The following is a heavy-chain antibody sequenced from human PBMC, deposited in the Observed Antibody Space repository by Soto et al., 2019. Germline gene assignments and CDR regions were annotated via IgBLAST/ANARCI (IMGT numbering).Heavy chain of an antibody. Sequence: ASVKVSCKASGFTFTSYYMHWVRQAPAQGLEWMGIINPSGDTTNYAQEFQGRVTVTRDTSTSTVYMELSSLRSEDTAVYYCTRGAYCGGDCYDYWGQGTLVTVSS. J-gene: IGHJ4*02. V-gene: IGHV1-46*03. D-gene: IGHD2-21*01. CDR2: INPSGDTT. CDR3: TRGAYCGGDCYDY. CDR1: GFTFTSYY.